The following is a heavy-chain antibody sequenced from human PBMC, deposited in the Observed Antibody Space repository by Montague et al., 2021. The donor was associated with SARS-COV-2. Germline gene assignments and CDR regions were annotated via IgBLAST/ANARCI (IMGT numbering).Heavy chain of an antibody. CDR1: GGSISSSSYY. CDR3: ARVHIVVVTAMRYFDL. CDR2: IYYSGST. Sequence: SETLSLTRTVSGGSISSSSYYWGWIRQPPGKGLEWIGSIYYSGSTYYNPSLKSRVTISVDTSKNQFSLKLSSVTAADTAVYYCARVHIVVVTAMRYFDLWGRGTLVTVSS. J-gene: IGHJ2*01. D-gene: IGHD2-21*02. V-gene: IGHV4-39*07.